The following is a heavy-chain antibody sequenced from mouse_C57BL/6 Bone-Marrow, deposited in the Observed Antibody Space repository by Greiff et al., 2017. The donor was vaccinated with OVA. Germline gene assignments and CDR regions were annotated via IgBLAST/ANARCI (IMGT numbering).Heavy chain of an antibody. Sequence: QVHVKQSGAELARPGASVKLSCKASGYTFTSYGISWVKQRTGQGLEWIGEIYPRSGNTYYNEKFKGKATLTADKSSSTAYMELRSLTSEDSAVYFCASPSYYYGSSYWYFDVWGTGTTVTVSS. CDR3: ASPSYYYGSSYWYFDV. CDR2: IYPRSGNT. J-gene: IGHJ1*03. CDR1: GYTFTSYG. D-gene: IGHD1-1*01. V-gene: IGHV1-81*01.